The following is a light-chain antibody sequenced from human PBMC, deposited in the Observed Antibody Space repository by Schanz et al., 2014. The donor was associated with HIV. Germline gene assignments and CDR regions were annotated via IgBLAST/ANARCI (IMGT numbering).Light chain of an antibody. J-gene: IGKJ2*01. V-gene: IGKV1-5*03. Sequence: DIQMTQSPSSLSASVGDRVTITCRASQTIGRLLAWYQQKPGRAPKLLIYQASILETGVPSRFSGSGSGTSFTLTITSLQPEDFATYYCQQYDTYPYTFGQGTTLDLK. CDR2: QAS. CDR1: QTIGRL. CDR3: QQYDTYPYT.